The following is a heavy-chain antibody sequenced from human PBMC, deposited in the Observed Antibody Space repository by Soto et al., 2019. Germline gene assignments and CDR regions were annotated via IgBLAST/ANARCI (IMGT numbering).Heavy chain of an antibody. Sequence: EVQLLESGGGLVQPGGSLRLSCAASGFTFSTFDMTWVRQAPGKGLEGVSLIRGVAGSTHYPDSVKGRFTISKDTSNNVLYLEMNNLRADDTAVYFCVKGAWLDYWGQGNMVTVSS. V-gene: IGHV3-23*01. CDR1: GFTFSTFD. CDR2: IRGVAGST. CDR3: VKGAWLDY. J-gene: IGHJ4*02.